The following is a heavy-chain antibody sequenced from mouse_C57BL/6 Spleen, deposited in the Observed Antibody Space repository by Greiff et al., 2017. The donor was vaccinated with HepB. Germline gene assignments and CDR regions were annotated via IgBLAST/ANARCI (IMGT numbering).Heavy chain of an antibody. D-gene: IGHD1-1*01. CDR2: IYPGDGDT. J-gene: IGHJ1*03. V-gene: IGHV1-82*01. CDR1: GYAFSSSW. CDR3: ARGSSPLHWYFDV. Sequence: LVESGPELVKPGASVKISCKASGYAFSSSWMNWVKQRPGKGLEWIGRIYPGDGDTNYNGKFKGKATLTADKSSSTAYMQLSSLTSEDSAVYFCARGSSPLHWYFDVWGTGTTVTVSS.